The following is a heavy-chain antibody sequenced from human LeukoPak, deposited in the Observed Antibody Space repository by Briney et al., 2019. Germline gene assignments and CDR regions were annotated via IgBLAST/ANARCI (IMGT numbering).Heavy chain of an antibody. D-gene: IGHD3-3*01. CDR1: GFTFSGYG. CDR3: AKDISDPLPYYDFWSGHDY. J-gene: IGHJ4*02. Sequence: GGSLRLSCAASGFTFSGYGMHWVRQAPGKGLEWVAFIRYDGSNKYYADSVKGRFTISRDNSKNTLYLQMNSLRAEDTAVYYCAKDISDPLPYYDFWSGHDYWGQGTLVTVSS. CDR2: IRYDGSNK. V-gene: IGHV3-30*02.